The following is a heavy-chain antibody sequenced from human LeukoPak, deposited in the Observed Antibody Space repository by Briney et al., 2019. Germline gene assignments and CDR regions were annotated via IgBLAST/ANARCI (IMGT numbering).Heavy chain of an antibody. V-gene: IGHV1-46*01. CDR2: INPSGGST. CDR1: GYTFTSYY. Sequence: ASVKVSCKASGYTFTSYYMHWVRQAPGQGLEWMGIINPSGGSTTYAQKFQGRVTITADESTSTAYTELSSLRSEDTAVYYCARGKQWLVLGDAFDIWGQGTMVTVSS. CDR3: ARGKQWLVLGDAFDI. J-gene: IGHJ3*02. D-gene: IGHD6-19*01.